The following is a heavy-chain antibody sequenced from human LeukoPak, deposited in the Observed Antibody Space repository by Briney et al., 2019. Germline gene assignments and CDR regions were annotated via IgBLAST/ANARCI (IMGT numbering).Heavy chain of an antibody. V-gene: IGHV3-23*01. D-gene: IGHD3-22*01. J-gene: IGHJ3*02. CDR1: GFTFSSYA. CDR2: ISGSGGST. Sequence: GGSLRLSCAASGFTFSSYAMSWVRQAPGKGLEWVSTISGSGGSTYYADSVKGRFTISRDNSKNTLYLQMNSLRAEDTAVYYCAKDRFYDSSGYPVGAFDIWGQGTMVTVSS. CDR3: AKDRFYDSSGYPVGAFDI.